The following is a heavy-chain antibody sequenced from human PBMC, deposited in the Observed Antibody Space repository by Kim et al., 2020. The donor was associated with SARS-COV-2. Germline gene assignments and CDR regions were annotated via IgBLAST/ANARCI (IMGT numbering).Heavy chain of an antibody. Sequence: CADAVRVRFLISGDNSKNTLYLQMNSLRAEDTAVYYCAKEVSEMDTILDVWGQGTTVTVSS. V-gene: IGHV3-23*01. J-gene: IGHJ6*02. D-gene: IGHD5-18*01. CDR3: AKEVSEMDTILDV.